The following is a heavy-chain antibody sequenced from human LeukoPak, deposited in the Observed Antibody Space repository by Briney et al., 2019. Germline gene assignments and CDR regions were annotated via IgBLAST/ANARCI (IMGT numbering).Heavy chain of an antibody. Sequence: GGSLRLSCAASGFTFSSYSMNWVRQAPGKGLEWVSSISSSSSYIYYADSVKGRFTISRDNAKNSLYLQMNSLRAEDTAVYYCAKDPYEITMVRGVDLDYWGQGTLVTVSS. D-gene: IGHD3-10*01. V-gene: IGHV3-21*01. J-gene: IGHJ4*02. CDR1: GFTFSSYS. CDR3: AKDPYEITMVRGVDLDY. CDR2: ISSSSSYI.